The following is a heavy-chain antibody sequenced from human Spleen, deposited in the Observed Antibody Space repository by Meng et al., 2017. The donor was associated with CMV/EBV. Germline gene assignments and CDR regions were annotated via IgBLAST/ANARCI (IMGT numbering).Heavy chain of an antibody. CDR3: AKPIRSWAPFDY. D-gene: IGHD6-13*01. V-gene: IGHV3-23*01. J-gene: IGHJ4*02. Sequence: GGSLRLSCAASGFTFSSYGMHWVRQAPGKGLEWVSGIASGGSTYYADSVKGRFTISRDNSKNTLYLQMNSLRAEDTALYYCAKPIRSWAPFDYWGQGALVTVSS. CDR1: GFTFSSYG. CDR2: IASGGST.